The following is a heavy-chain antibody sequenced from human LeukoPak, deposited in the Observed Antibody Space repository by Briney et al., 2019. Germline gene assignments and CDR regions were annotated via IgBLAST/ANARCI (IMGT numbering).Heavy chain of an antibody. CDR2: IYYSGST. J-gene: IGHJ4*02. CDR1: GGSISSGDYY. D-gene: IGHD2-2*01. CDR3: ASLTYRYQPPFDY. Sequence: PSETLSLTCTVSGGSISSGDYYWSWIRQPPGKGLEWIGYIYYSGSTYYNLSLKSRVTISVDTSKNQFSLKLSSVTAADTAVYYCASLTYRYQPPFDYWGQGTLVTVSS. V-gene: IGHV4-30-4*01.